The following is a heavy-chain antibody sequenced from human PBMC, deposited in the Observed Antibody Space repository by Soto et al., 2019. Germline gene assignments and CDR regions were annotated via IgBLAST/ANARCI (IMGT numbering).Heavy chain of an antibody. D-gene: IGHD2-15*01. V-gene: IGHV3-30-3*01. CDR2: ISYDGSNK. Sequence: GGSLRLSCAASGFTFSSYAMHWVRQAPGKGLEWVAVISYDGSNKYYADPVKGRFTISRDNSKNTLYLQMNSLRAEDTAVYYCARDRSVVVAAPVYYYYGMDVWGQGTTVTVSS. J-gene: IGHJ6*02. CDR1: GFTFSSYA. CDR3: ARDRSVVVAAPVYYYYGMDV.